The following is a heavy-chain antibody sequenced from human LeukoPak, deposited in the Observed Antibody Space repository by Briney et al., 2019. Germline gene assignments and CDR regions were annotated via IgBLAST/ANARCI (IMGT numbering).Heavy chain of an antibody. CDR1: GGSISSYY. CDR3: ARAPYGRYFDWLPNWFDP. J-gene: IGHJ5*02. V-gene: IGHV4-59*01. D-gene: IGHD3-9*01. CDR2: IYYSGST. Sequence: SETLSLTCTVSGGSISSYYWSWIRQPPGKGLEWIGYIYYSGSTNYNPSLKSRVTISVDTSKNQFSLKLSSVTAADTAVYYCARAPYGRYFDWLPNWFDPWGQGTLVTVSS.